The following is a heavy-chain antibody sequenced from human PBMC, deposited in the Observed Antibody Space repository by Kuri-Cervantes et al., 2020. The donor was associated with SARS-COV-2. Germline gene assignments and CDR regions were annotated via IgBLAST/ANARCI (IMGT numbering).Heavy chain of an antibody. CDR3: ATVSLRESGSLSAAFDH. D-gene: IGHD1-26*01. J-gene: IGHJ4*02. V-gene: IGHV4-4*07. CDR1: GASISIYY. Sequence: SETLSLTCPVSGASISIYYWSWIRQPAGKGLEWSGRVYTTGTTDYNPSLKSRVTISVDTSKNQFSLKLSSVTAADTAVYYCATVSLRESGSLSAAFDHWGQGTLVTVSS. CDR2: VYTTGTT.